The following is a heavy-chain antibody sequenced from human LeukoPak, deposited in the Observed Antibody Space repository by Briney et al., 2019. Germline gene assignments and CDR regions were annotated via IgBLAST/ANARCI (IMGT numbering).Heavy chain of an antibody. D-gene: IGHD1-26*01. Sequence: GRSLRLSCAASGLTFDDYAMHWVRQAPGKGLEWVSGISWNSGSIGYADSVKGRFTISRDNAKNSLYLQMNSLRAEDTALYYCAKGGATRRDYFDYWGQGTLVTVSS. CDR2: ISWNSGSI. J-gene: IGHJ4*02. CDR3: AKGGATRRDYFDY. CDR1: GLTFDDYA. V-gene: IGHV3-9*01.